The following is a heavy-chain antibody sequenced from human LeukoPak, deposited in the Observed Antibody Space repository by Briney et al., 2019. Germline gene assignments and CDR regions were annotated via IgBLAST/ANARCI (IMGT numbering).Heavy chain of an antibody. D-gene: IGHD5-12*01. J-gene: IGHJ6*03. V-gene: IGHV3-23*01. CDR2: ISSSGAST. CDR1: GFTFSSYA. CDR3: ARGSDSSGYDSRYYYYYMDV. Sequence: GGSLRLSCAASGFTFSSYAMNWVRQAPGKGLEWVSIISSSGASTYYADSVKGRFTISRDNSKNTLYLQMNSLRAEDTAVYYCARGSDSSGYDSRYYYYYMDVWGKGTTVTISS.